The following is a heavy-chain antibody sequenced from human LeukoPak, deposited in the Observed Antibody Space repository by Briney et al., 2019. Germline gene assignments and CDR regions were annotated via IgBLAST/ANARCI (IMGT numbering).Heavy chain of an antibody. CDR1: GGSFSGYY. J-gene: IGHJ4*02. V-gene: IGHV4-34*01. Sequence: SQTLSLTCAVYGGSFSGYYWSWIRQPPGQGLDWIGEIDHSGSTNYNPSLASRVTISEDMSKNQFSLKLSSVTAADTAFYYCARGEGSGSYMSYFDYWGQGALVTVSS. D-gene: IGHD3-10*01. CDR3: ARGEGSGSYMSYFDY. CDR2: IDHSGST.